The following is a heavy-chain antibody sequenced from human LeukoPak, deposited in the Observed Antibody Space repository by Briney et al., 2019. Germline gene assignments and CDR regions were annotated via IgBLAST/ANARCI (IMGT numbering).Heavy chain of an antibody. V-gene: IGHV1-2*02. CDR3: ARDHAYNYDFDY. CDR1: GYTFTSYY. D-gene: IGHD5-18*01. CDR2: ITPKTGGT. Sequence: ASVKVSCKASGYTFTSYYLYWVRQAPGQGLEWMGWITPKTGGTNYAQKFKGRVTMTRDTSISTVYMDLSGLRSDDTAVYYCARDHAYNYDFDYWGQGTLVTVSS. J-gene: IGHJ4*02.